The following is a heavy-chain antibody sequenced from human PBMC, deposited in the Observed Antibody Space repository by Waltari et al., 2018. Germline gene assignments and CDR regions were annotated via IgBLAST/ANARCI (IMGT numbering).Heavy chain of an antibody. CDR3: ARCSGGSCYHFDI. J-gene: IGHJ3*02. CDR1: GRSISSHY. Sequence: QVQLQESGPGLVKPSETLSLTCTVSGRSISSHYWSWIRQPPGKGLEWIGYIYYSGSTNYNPSLKSRVTISVDTSKNQFSLKLSSVTAADTAVYYCARCSGGSCYHFDIWGQGTMVTVSS. V-gene: IGHV4-59*11. D-gene: IGHD2-15*01. CDR2: IYYSGST.